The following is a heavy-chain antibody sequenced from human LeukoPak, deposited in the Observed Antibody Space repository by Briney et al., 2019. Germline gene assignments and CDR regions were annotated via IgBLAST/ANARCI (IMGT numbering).Heavy chain of an antibody. Sequence: PSETLSLTCAVYGGSFSGYYWSWIRQPPGKGLEWIGEINHSGSTNYNPSLKSRVTISVDTSKNQFSLKLSSVTAADTAVYHCARGLTVTTGYYYYYYMDVWGKGTTVTVSS. D-gene: IGHD4-11*01. CDR1: GGSFSGYY. CDR3: ARGLTVTTGYYYYYYMDV. J-gene: IGHJ6*03. V-gene: IGHV4-34*01. CDR2: INHSGST.